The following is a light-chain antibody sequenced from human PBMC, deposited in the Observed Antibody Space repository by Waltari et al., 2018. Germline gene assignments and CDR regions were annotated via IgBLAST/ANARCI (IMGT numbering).Light chain of an antibody. V-gene: IGLV1-47*01. J-gene: IGLJ2*01. CDR2: RNN. CDR1: SSNIGSNY. CDR3: ATWDDSLRGPV. Sequence: QSVLTQPPSASGTPGQRVTIPCSGRSSNIGSNYVYWYQQLPGTAPKLLIYRNNQRPSGVPDRFSGSKSGTSASLAISGLRSEDEADYYCATWDDSLRGPVFGGGTKLTVL.